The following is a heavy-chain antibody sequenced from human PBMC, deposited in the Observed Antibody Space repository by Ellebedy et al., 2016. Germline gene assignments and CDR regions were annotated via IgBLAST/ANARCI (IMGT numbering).Heavy chain of an antibody. J-gene: IGHJ5*02. CDR3: TRDRTDL. CDR1: GFTFSDHY. CDR2: IRSKAYGGTT. Sequence: GESLKISCAASGFTFSDHYMDWVRQAPGKGLEWVGFIRSKAYGGTTEYAPSVKGRFTISRDDSKNSLYLQMNSLKTEDTAVYYCTRDRTDLWGQGTLVTVSS. V-gene: IGHV3-72*01.